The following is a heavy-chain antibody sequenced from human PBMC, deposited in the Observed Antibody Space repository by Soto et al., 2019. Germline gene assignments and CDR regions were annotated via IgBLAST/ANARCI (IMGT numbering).Heavy chain of an antibody. CDR1: GFTFSSYG. V-gene: IGHV3-33*01. CDR3: ARDGVGATPSDY. J-gene: IGHJ4*02. Sequence: QVQLVESGGGVVQPGRSLRLSCAASGFTFSSYGMHWVRQAPGKGLEWVAVIWYDGSNKYYADSVKGRFTISRDNSKNTLYLQMNSLRAEDTAVYYCARDGVGATPSDYWGQGTLVTVSS. D-gene: IGHD1-26*01. CDR2: IWYDGSNK.